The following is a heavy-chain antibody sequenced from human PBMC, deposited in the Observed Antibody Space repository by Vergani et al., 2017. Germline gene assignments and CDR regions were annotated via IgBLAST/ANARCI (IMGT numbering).Heavy chain of an antibody. CDR2: TRPHEDGA. V-gene: IGHV3-30*02. D-gene: IGHD1-7*01. CDR3: GKTQGTVVGTWWFDP. J-gene: IGHJ5*02. CDR1: GLTLSSYG. Sequence: QVQLVESGGGVVQPGVSMRLSCSASGLTLSSYGVHWVRQAPGRGLESVTFTRPHEDGAFYSASVRGRFTVSRDNSKNTLYLEMNRLNVDDTAIYYCGKTQGTVVGTWWFDPWGQGTPVTVSS.